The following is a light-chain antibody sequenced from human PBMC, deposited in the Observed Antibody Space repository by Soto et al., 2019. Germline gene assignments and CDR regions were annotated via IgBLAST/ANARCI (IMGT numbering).Light chain of an antibody. V-gene: IGLV2-11*01. CDR3: CSYAGSDTLYV. CDR1: STDVGGYNY. CDR2: DVS. J-gene: IGLJ1*01. Sequence: QSALTQPRSVSGSPGQSVTISCTGTSTDVGGYNYVSWYQQHPGKVPKLMLYDVSKRPSGVPDRFSGSKSGNTASLTISGLQAEDEDDYYCCSYAGSDTLYVFGSGTKVTVL.